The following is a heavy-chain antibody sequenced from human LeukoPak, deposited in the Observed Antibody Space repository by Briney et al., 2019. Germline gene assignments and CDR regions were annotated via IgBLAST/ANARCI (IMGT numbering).Heavy chain of an antibody. Sequence: PSETLSLTCTVSGGSISSYYWSWIRQPPGKGLEWIGYIYYSGSTNYNPSLKSRVTISVDTSKNQFSLKLSSVTAADTAVYYCARVVDTAMAPGWFDPWGQGTLVTVSS. D-gene: IGHD5-18*01. J-gene: IGHJ5*02. V-gene: IGHV4-59*01. CDR3: ARVVDTAMAPGWFDP. CDR1: GGSISSYY. CDR2: IYYSGST.